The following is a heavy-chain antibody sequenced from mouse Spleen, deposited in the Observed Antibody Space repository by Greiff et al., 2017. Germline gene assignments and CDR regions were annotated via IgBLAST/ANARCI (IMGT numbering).Heavy chain of an antibody. J-gene: IGHJ3*01. CDR3: ARGYDYAAWFAY. D-gene: IGHD2-4*01. Sequence: EVQLQQSGAELVKPGASVKLSCTASGFNIKDTYMHWVKQRPEQGLEWIGRIDPANGNTKYDPKFQGKATITADTSSNTAYLQLSSLTSEDTAVYYCARGYDYAAWFAYWGQGTLVTVSA. CDR2: IDPANGNT. V-gene: IGHV14-3*02. CDR1: GFNIKDTY.